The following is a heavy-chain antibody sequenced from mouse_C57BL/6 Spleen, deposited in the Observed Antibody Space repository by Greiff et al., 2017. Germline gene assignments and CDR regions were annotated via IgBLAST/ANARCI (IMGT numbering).Heavy chain of an antibody. V-gene: IGHV1-53*01. Sequence: QVQLQQPGTELVKPGASVKLSCKASGYTFTSSWMHWVKQRPGQGLEWIGNINPSNGGTNYNEKFKSKATLTVDKSSSTAYMQLSSLTSEDSAVYYCARSEGYDEPFAYWGQGTLVTVSA. CDR3: ARSEGYDEPFAY. D-gene: IGHD2-14*01. CDR1: GYTFTSSW. CDR2: INPSNGGT. J-gene: IGHJ3*01.